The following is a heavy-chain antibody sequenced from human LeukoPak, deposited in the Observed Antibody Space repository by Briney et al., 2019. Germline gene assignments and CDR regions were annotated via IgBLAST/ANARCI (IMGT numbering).Heavy chain of an antibody. D-gene: IGHD2-15*01. CDR3: ARDGGEYCSGGSCLASHYYYGMDV. V-gene: IGHV1-18*01. J-gene: IGHJ6*02. Sequence: ASVKVSCKASGYTFTSYGISWVRQAPGQGLESMGWISAYNGNTNYAQKLQGRVTMTTDTSTSTAYMELRSLRSDDTAVYYCARDGGEYCSGGSCLASHYYYGMDVWGQGTTVTVSS. CDR1: GYTFTSYG. CDR2: ISAYNGNT.